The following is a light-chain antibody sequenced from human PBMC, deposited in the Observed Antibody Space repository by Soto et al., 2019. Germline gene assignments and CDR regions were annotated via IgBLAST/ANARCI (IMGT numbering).Light chain of an antibody. CDR3: QQYDNLLVT. Sequence: DIQMTQSPSSLSASVGDRVTITCQASHDINNYLNWYQQKPGKAPKLLMYDATRLERGVPSRFSGSRTGTDFTYTISSRQPEDVATYYCQQYDNLLVTFGQGTRLEIK. CDR1: HDINNY. CDR2: DAT. J-gene: IGKJ5*01. V-gene: IGKV1-33*01.